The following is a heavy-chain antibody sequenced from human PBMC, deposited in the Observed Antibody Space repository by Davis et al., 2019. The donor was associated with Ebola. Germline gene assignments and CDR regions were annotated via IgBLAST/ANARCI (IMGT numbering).Heavy chain of an antibody. D-gene: IGHD2-15*01. CDR2: INHSGST. CDR1: GGSFSGYY. J-gene: IGHJ6*02. Sequence: SETLSLTCAVYGGSFSGYYWSWIRQPPGKGLEWIGEINHSGSTNYNPSLKSRVTISLDTSKNQFSLKLSPVTAADTAVYYCARGGIVVVVAPTLYYGMDVWGQGTTVTVSS. V-gene: IGHV4-34*01. CDR3: ARGGIVVVVAPTLYYGMDV.